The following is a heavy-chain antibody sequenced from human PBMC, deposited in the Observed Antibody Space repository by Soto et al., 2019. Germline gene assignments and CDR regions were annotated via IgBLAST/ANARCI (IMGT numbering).Heavy chain of an antibody. CDR2: IMPVFGRP. V-gene: IGHV1-69*13. CDR3: ARQLDYDTSGYYYAY. Sequence: SVKVSCKASGGTFSKNTISWVRQAPGQGLEWMGGIMPVFGRPNYAQKFQGRVTITADEYTRTAYMELSRLKSDDTAVYYCARQLDYDTSGYYYAYWGQGTQVTVSS. J-gene: IGHJ4*02. D-gene: IGHD3-22*01. CDR1: GGTFSKNT.